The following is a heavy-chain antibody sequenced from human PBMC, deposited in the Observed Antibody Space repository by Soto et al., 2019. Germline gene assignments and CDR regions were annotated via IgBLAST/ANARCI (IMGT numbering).Heavy chain of an antibody. CDR3: ARRIATGGASWFDP. CDR2: IYPGDSDT. D-gene: IGHD6-13*01. V-gene: IGHV5-51*01. CDR1: GYSFTSYW. Sequence: GESLKISCKGSGYSFTSYWIGWVRQMPGKGLEWMGIIYPGDSDTTYSPSFQGQVSISVDKSISTAYLHWRSLKASDTAMYYCARRIATGGASWFDPWGQGTLVTVSS. J-gene: IGHJ5*02.